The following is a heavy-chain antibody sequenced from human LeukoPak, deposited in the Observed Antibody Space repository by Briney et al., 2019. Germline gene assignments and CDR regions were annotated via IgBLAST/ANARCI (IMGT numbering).Heavy chain of an antibody. Sequence: ASVKVSCKASGYTFTSHGISWVRQAPGQGLEWMGWSNPYNGNTNYAQKIQGRVTVTTDTSTSTAYMELRSLTPDDTAVYYCARTYYYDSSGYSAFDIWGQGTMVTVSS. CDR3: ARTYYYDSSGYSAFDI. CDR1: GYTFTSHG. J-gene: IGHJ3*02. V-gene: IGHV1-18*01. CDR2: SNPYNGNT. D-gene: IGHD3-22*01.